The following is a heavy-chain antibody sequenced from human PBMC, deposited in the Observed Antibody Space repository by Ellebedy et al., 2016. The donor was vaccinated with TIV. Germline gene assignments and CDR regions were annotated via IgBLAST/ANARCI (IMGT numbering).Heavy chain of an antibody. CDR1: GYIFTSYW. Sequence: GGSLRLSCKASGYIFTSYWIGWVRQMPGKGLEWMGIIYPGDSDTRYSPSFQGQVTISADKSISTAYLQWSSLKASDTAMYFCARTDILTHKYGMDVWGQGTTVTVSS. V-gene: IGHV5-51*01. CDR3: ARTDILTHKYGMDV. J-gene: IGHJ6*02. D-gene: IGHD3-9*01. CDR2: IYPGDSDT.